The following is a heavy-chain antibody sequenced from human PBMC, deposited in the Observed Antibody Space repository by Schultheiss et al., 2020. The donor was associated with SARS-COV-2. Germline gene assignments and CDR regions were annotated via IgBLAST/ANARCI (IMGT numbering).Heavy chain of an antibody. D-gene: IGHD4-17*01. CDR3: ARDAYGDYVGYFDY. CDR1: GFTFSSYD. Sequence: GGSLRLSCAASGFTFSSYDMHWVRQATGKGLEWVSAIGTAGDTYYPGSVKGRFTISRENAKNSLYLQMNSLRAEDTAVYYCARDAYGDYVGYFDYWGQGTLVTVSS. CDR2: IGTAGDT. V-gene: IGHV3-13*04. J-gene: IGHJ4*02.